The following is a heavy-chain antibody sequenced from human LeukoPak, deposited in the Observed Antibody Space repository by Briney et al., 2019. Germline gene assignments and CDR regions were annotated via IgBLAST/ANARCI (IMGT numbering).Heavy chain of an antibody. CDR3: ASEMGDSLDY. V-gene: IGHV3-30*02. CDR1: GFTLSDHG. Sequence: GGSLRLSCAASGFTLSDHGMHWVRQAPGKGLEWVAFMHYDGNTKLYADSVKGRFTISRDNSKNTLYLQMNSLRGEDTAVYYCASEMGDSLDYWGQGTLVTVSS. J-gene: IGHJ4*02. D-gene: IGHD5-24*01. CDR2: MHYDGNTK.